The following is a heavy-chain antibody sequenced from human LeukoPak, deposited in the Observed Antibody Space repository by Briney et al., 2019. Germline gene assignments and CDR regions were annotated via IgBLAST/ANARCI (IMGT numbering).Heavy chain of an antibody. Sequence: ASVKDSCKASGYTFTSYAMNWVRQAPGQGLEWMGWINTNTGNPTYAQGFTGRFVFSLDTSVSTAYLQISSLKAEDTAVYYCARGYCSSTSCSIANWFDPWGQGTLVTVSS. CDR3: ARGYCSSTSCSIANWFDP. V-gene: IGHV7-4-1*02. D-gene: IGHD2-2*01. J-gene: IGHJ5*02. CDR2: INTNTGNP. CDR1: GYTFTSYA.